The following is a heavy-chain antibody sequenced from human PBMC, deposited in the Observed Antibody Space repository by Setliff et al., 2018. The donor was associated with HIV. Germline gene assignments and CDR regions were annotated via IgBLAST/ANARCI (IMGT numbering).Heavy chain of an antibody. CDR1: GYTFSTYD. D-gene: IGHD3-3*01. CDR2: MIAKTGKT. V-gene: IGHV1-8*02. CDR3: ARGAGWSAPSDY. Sequence: GASVKVSCKTSGYTFSTYDINWARQAPGQGLEWMGWMIAKTGKTAYAEKFQGRVSMTRDNSISTAYMELSSLTSEDTAVYYCARGAGWSAPSDYWGQGTLVTVSS. J-gene: IGHJ4*02.